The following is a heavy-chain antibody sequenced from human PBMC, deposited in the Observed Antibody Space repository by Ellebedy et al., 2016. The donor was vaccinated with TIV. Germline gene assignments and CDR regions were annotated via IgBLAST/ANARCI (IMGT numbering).Heavy chain of an antibody. D-gene: IGHD2-15*01. J-gene: IGHJ3*02. CDR2: IIPILGMA. CDR1: GGTFSSYG. V-gene: IGHV1-69*04. CDR3: ARERGPGDIVVVGGAFDI. Sequence: ASVKVSCKASGGTFSSYGINWVRQAPGQGLEWMGRIIPILGMANYAQKFQGRVSITADKTASTAYMELSSLRFEDRAVYYCARERGPGDIVVVGGAFDIWGQGTMVTVSS.